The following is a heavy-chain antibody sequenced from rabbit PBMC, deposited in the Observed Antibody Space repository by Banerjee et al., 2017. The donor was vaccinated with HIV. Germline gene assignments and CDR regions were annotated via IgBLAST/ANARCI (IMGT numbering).Heavy chain of an antibody. V-gene: IGHV1S45*01. Sequence: QEQLEESGGDLVKPEGSLTLTCTASGFSFSSRYWICWVRQAPGKGLEWIACFDAGSGDSTYYASWAKGRLTISKTSSTTVTLQMTSLTAADTATYFCARSFNLWGPGTLVTVS. J-gene: IGHJ4*01. CDR1: GFSFSSRYW. CDR3: ARSFNL. CDR2: FDAGSGDST.